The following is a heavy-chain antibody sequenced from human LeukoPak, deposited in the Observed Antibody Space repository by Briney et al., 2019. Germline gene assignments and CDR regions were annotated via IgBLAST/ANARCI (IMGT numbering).Heavy chain of an antibody. J-gene: IGHJ4*02. CDR2: IYHSGST. CDR3: AGKYYYDSSGYFYVDY. V-gene: IGHV4-38-2*02. D-gene: IGHD3-22*01. CDR1: GYSISSGYY. Sequence: SETLSLTCSVSGYSISSGYYWGWVRPPPGKGPEWIGSIYHSGSTYYNPSLKSPVTISVDTSNNQFSLKLNSVTAADTAVYYCAGKYYYDSSGYFYVDYWGQGTLVTVSS.